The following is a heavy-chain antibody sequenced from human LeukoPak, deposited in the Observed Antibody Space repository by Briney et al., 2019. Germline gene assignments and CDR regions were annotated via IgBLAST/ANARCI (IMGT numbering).Heavy chain of an antibody. CDR3: RRDSKLSFDY. V-gene: IGHV3-74*01. D-gene: IGHD5-18*01. J-gene: IGHJ4*02. CDR1: GLTLSPYW. CDR2: IGTKETDT. Sequence: PGRSLRLSCAPSGLTLSPYWIQWVRHAPGGGLVCLSNIGTKETDTFYGSSVKSRVTISRDNSKSTLYLQKNSLRAEDSAVYYCRRDSKLSFDYWGQGALVTVSS.